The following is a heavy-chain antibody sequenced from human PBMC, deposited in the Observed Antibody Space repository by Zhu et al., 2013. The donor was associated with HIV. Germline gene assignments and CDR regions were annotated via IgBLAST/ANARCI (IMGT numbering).Heavy chain of an antibody. D-gene: IGHD5-18*01. V-gene: IGHV1-2*02. CDR1: GYTFTGYY. CDR3: ARDLGGYSYGYAAFDI. Sequence: QVQLVQSGAEVKKPGASVKVSCKASGYTFTGYYMHWVRQAPGQGLEWMGWINPNSGGTNYAQKFQGRVTMTRDTSISTAYMELSRLRSDDTAVYYCARDLGGYSYGYAAFDIWGQGTMVTVSS. CDR2: INPNSGGT. J-gene: IGHJ3*02.